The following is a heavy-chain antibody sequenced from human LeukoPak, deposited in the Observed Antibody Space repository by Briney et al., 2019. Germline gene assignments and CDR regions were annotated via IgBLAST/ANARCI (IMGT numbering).Heavy chain of an antibody. J-gene: IGHJ6*02. Sequence: GGSLRLSCAASGFIFRSYAMTWVRQAPGKGLEWVSAISGIGNSTYYVDSVKGRFTISRDNSKNTLYLQMNSLSAEDTAIYYCAKVQYVYYGSGSYDMDVWGQGTPVTVSS. V-gene: IGHV3-23*01. CDR2: ISGIGNST. CDR3: AKVQYVYYGSGSYDMDV. D-gene: IGHD3-10*01. CDR1: GFIFRSYA.